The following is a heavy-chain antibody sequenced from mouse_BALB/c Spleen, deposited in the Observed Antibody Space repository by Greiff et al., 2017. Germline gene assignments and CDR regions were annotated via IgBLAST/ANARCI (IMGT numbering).Heavy chain of an antibody. CDR2: IYHGDGDT. J-gene: IGHJ3*01. V-gene: IGHV1-87*01. CDR1: GYTFTSYW. CDR3: AGGLAWFAY. Sequence: VQLQQSGAELARPGASVKLSCKASGYTFTSYWMQWVKQRPGQGLEWIGAIYHGDGDTRYTQKFKGKATLTADKSSSTAYMQLSSLASEDSAVYYCAGGLAWFAYWGQGTLVTVSA.